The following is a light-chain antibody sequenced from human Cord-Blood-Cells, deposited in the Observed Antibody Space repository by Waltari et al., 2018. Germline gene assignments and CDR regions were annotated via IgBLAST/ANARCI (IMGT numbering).Light chain of an antibody. CDR3: SSYTSSSTYVV. V-gene: IGLV2-14*01. Sequence: QYALTQPASVSGSPGQSITISCTGTSSDVGGYNYVSWYQQHPGKAPKLMIYDVSKRPSGVSNRFSGSKSGNTASLTISGLQAEDEADYYCSSYTSSSTYVVFGGGTKLTVL. CDR2: DVS. J-gene: IGLJ2*01. CDR1: SSDVGGYNY.